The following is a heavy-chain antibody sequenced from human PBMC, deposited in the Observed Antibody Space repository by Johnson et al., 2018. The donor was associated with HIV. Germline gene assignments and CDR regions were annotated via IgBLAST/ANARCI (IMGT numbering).Heavy chain of an antibody. J-gene: IGHJ3*02. D-gene: IGHD3-16*01. CDR1: GFTVSGNY. V-gene: IGHV3-30*14. CDR3: ARDLGGHAFDI. Sequence: QEQLVESGGGLVQPGGSLRLSCVASGFTVSGNYMSWVRQAPGKGLEWVALISYDGSNKYYADSVKGRFTISRHNSKTTLYLQMGSLRAEDMAVYYCARDLGGHAFDIWGQGTMVTVSS. CDR2: ISYDGSNK.